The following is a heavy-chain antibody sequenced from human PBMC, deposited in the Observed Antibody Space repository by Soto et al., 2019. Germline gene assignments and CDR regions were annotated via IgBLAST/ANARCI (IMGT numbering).Heavy chain of an antibody. CDR3: VRGGGRDSRSRYYYTGMDV. CDR2: IYGSGRLYASGTT. CDR1: GGSISEFY. D-gene: IGHD1-26*01. V-gene: IGHV4-4*07. Sequence: QVQLQESGPGLVRPSETLSLTCTVSGGSISEFYWSWIRQPAGKGMEWIGRIYGSGRLYASGTTTHNPSLKSRITMSVDMSKNQVSLKLTSVTAADTAVYYCVRGGGRDSRSRYYYTGMDVWGQGTTVTVSS. J-gene: IGHJ6*02.